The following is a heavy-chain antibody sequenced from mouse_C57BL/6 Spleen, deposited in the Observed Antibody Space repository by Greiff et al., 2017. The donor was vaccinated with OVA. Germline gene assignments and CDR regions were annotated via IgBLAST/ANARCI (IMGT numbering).Heavy chain of an antibody. J-gene: IGHJ3*01. CDR1: GYTFTSYW. D-gene: IGHD1-1*01. CDR2: IDPNSGGT. V-gene: IGHV1-72*01. CDR3: AREEGFSGSSRFAY. Sequence: QVQLKQPGAELVKPGASVKLSCKASGYTFTSYWMHWVKQRPGRGLEWIGRIDPNSGGTKYNEKFKSKATLTGDKAPSKAYMQHSSLTSEDSAVYYCAREEGFSGSSRFAYWGQGTLVTVSA.